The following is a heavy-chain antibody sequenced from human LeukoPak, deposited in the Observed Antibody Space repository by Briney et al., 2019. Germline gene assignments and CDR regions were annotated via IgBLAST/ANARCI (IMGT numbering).Heavy chain of an antibody. D-gene: IGHD2-21*02. CDR2: IYSGGGT. V-gene: IGHV3-66*02. J-gene: IGHJ3*02. CDR1: GFTISSNY. CDR3: ARAVGVTAIHNAFDI. Sequence: GGSLRLSCAASGFTISSNYMSWVRQAPGKGLEWVSVIYSGGGTDYADSVKGRFTISRDNSKNTLYLQMNSLRAEDTAVYYCARAVGVTAIHNAFDIWGQGTMVTVSS.